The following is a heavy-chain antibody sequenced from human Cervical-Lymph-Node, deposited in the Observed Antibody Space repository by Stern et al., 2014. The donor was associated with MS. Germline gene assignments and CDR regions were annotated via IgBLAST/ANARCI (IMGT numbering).Heavy chain of an antibody. Sequence: VQLVQSGAEVKKPGESLKISCKLSGYSFTIYYIAWVRQMLGKGLEWMGVIYPYDSDTTYSPSFQCQVTIPAYKSITTAYLQWSSLRASDTAMYYCARHVQGFDYWGQGTLVTVSS. CDR2: IYPYDSDT. CDR1: GYSFTIYY. V-gene: IGHV5-51*01. CDR3: ARHVQGFDY. J-gene: IGHJ4*02.